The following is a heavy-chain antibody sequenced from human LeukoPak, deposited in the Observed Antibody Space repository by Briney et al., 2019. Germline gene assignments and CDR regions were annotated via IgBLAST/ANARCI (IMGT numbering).Heavy chain of an antibody. D-gene: IGHD3-10*01. J-gene: IGHJ4*02. CDR3: ARDMRGDGVFDY. CDR1: GFTFSSYG. CDR2: IWYDGSNK. Sequence: GGSLRLSCAASGFTFSSYGMHWVRQAPGKGLEWVAVIWYDGSNKYYADSVKGRFTISRDNSKNTLYLQTNSLRAEDTAVYYCARDMRGDGVFDYWGQGTLVTVSS. V-gene: IGHV3-33*01.